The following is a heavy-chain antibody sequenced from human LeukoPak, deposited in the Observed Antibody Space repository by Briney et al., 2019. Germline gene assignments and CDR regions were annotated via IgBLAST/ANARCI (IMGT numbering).Heavy chain of an antibody. CDR3: AIFYGSGSYYKSPYYYMDV. CDR2: ISSSSSYI. J-gene: IGHJ6*03. CDR1: GFTFSSYS. V-gene: IGHV3-21*01. Sequence: GGSLRLSCAASGFTFSSYSMNWVRQAPGKGLEWVSSISSSSSYIYYADSVKGRFTISRDNAKNSLYLQMNSLRAEDTAVYYCAIFYGSGSYYKSPYYYMDVWGKGTTVTIS. D-gene: IGHD3-10*01.